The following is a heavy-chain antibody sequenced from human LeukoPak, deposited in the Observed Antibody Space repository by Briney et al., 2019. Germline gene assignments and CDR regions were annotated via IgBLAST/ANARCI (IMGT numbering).Heavy chain of an antibody. CDR3: ARGVNSGYFDY. Sequence: SETLSLTCTVSGYSISSGYYWTWIRQPPGKGLEWIGYIYYSGSTNYNPSLKSRVTISVDTSKNQFSLKLTSVTAADTAAYYCARGVNSGYFDYCGQGTLVTVSS. CDR1: GYSISSGYY. J-gene: IGHJ4*02. V-gene: IGHV4-61*01. CDR2: IYYSGST. D-gene: IGHD1-26*01.